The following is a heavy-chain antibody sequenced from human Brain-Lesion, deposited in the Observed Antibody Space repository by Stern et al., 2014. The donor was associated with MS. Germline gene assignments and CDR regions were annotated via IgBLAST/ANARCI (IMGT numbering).Heavy chain of an antibody. D-gene: IGHD2/OR15-2a*01. CDR1: GFTFGSCA. V-gene: IGHV3-30*18. CDR3: AKDRQYLTYFFDH. Sequence: VQLVESGGGVVQPGRPLRLSCVASGFTFGSCAMHWVRQAPGKGLEWVAGVSYDGSNKYYADPVKGRFTISRDNSQNTLYIQMSSLRPEDTAVYYCAKDRQYLTYFFDHWGQGSLVTVSS. J-gene: IGHJ5*02. CDR2: VSYDGSNK.